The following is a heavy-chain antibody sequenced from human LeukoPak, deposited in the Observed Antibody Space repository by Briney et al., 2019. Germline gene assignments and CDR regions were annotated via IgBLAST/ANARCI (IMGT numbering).Heavy chain of an antibody. Sequence: GRSLRLSCVASGFTFDDYVMHWVRQAPGKGLEWVSSISWNSGNKQYADSVRGRFTISRDNAKNSLYLEMNSLRAEDTALYFCAKEDYGYNEYYFDYWGQGTLVTVSS. J-gene: IGHJ4*02. D-gene: IGHD4-17*01. CDR2: ISWNSGNK. CDR1: GFTFDDYV. V-gene: IGHV3-9*01. CDR3: AKEDYGYNEYYFDY.